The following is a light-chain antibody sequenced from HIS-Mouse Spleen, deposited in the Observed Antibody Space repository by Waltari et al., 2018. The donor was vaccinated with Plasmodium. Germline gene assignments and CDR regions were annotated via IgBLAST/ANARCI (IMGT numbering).Light chain of an antibody. CDR2: EGS. J-gene: IGLJ2*01. CDR3: CSYAGSSTFVV. Sequence: QSALTQPASVSGSPGQSIPISCPGTSSAVGMYNLVSWYQQHPGKAPKLMIYEGSKRPSGVSNRFSGSKSGNTASLTISGLQAEDEADYYCCSYAGSSTFVVFGGGTKLTVL. CDR1: SSAVGMYNL. V-gene: IGLV2-23*03.